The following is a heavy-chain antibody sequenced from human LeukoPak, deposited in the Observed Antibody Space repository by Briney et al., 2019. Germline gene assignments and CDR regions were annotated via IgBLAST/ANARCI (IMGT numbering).Heavy chain of an antibody. CDR3: AKDWDSTGYRDGPPSDH. CDR2: ISVSGGNT. CDR1: GFTFRNYA. D-gene: IGHD3-22*01. J-gene: IGHJ5*02. Sequence: GGSLRLSCAASGFTFRNYAINWVRQAPGKGLAWVSTISVSGGNTHYAESVKGRFTISRDDSRNTLFLQMTSLRAEDTAVYSCAKDWDSTGYRDGPPSDHWGRGTLVTVSS. V-gene: IGHV3-23*01.